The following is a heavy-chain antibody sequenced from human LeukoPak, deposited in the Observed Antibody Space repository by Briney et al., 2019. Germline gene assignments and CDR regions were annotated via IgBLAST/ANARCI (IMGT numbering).Heavy chain of an antibody. Sequence: ASVKVSCKASGYTFTSYDINWVRQATGQGLEWMGWMNPNSGNTGYAQKFQGRVTITRNTSISTAYMELSRLRSDDTAVYFCAREPSSGWYGAYYFDYWGQGTLVTVSS. CDR1: GYTFTSYD. D-gene: IGHD6-19*01. J-gene: IGHJ4*02. CDR3: AREPSSGWYGAYYFDY. CDR2: MNPNSGNT. V-gene: IGHV1-8*03.